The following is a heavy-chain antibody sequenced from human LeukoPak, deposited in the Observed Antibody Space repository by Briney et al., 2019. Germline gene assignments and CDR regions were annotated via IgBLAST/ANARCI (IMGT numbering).Heavy chain of an antibody. V-gene: IGHV3-48*03. CDR3: ARAYYFDY. CDR2: ISSSGSTT. J-gene: IGHJ4*02. CDR1: GFTFSSYE. Sequence: PGGSLRLSCAASGFTFSSYEMNWVRQAPGKGLEWVSYISSSGSTTYYADSVKGRLTISRDNAKNSLYLQMNSLRAEDTAVYYCARAYYFDYWGQGTLVTVSS.